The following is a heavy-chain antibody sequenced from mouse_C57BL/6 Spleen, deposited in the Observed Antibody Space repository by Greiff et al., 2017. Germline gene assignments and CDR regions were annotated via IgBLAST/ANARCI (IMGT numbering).Heavy chain of an antibody. D-gene: IGHD3-2*02. J-gene: IGHJ2*01. Sequence: QVQLKESGAELVKPGASVKISCKASGYTFTSYWMHWVKQRPGQGLEWIGNINPSNGGTNYNEKFKSKATLTVDKSSSTAYMQLSSLTSEDSAVYYCARVSSGYRDYWGQGTTLTVSS. V-gene: IGHV1-53*01. CDR1: GYTFTSYW. CDR3: ARVSSGYRDY. CDR2: INPSNGGT.